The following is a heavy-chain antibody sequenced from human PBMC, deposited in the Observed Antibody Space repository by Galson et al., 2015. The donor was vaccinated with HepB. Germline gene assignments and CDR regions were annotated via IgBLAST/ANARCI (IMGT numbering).Heavy chain of an antibody. D-gene: IGHD2-15*01. CDR2: ISSNGGST. CDR1: GFTFSSYA. CDR3: VKDLDVVVVAASVYYYYYSMDV. J-gene: IGHJ6*02. V-gene: IGHV3-64D*06. Sequence: SLRLSCAASGFTFSSYAMHWVRQAPGKGLEYVSAISSNGGSTYYADSVKGRFTISRDNSKNTLYLQMSSLRAEDTAVYYCVKDLDVVVVAASVYYYYYSMDVWGQGTTVTVSS.